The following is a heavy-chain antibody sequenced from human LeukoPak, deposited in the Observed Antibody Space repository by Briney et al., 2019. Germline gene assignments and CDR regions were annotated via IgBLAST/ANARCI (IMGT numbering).Heavy chain of an antibody. CDR3: ARDKGYCSSTRCPPVGYYYYYGMDV. CDR2: IDYSGTS. V-gene: IGHV4-39*02. CDR1: GGSISNSNYY. D-gene: IGHD2-2*01. Sequence: SETLSLTCTVSGGSISNSNYYWGWIRQAPGKGLEWIGTIDYSGTSHYNPSLKSRVTMSVDASKNQVSLSLSSMTAADTADYYCARDKGYCSSTRCPPVGYYYYYGMDVWGQGTTVTVSS. J-gene: IGHJ6*02.